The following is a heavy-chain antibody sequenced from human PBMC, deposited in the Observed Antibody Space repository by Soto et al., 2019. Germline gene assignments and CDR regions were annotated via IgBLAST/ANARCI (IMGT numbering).Heavy chain of an antibody. V-gene: IGHV6-1*01. CDR2: TYYRSRWYN. Sequence: SQTLSLTCAISGDSVSSNSAAWNWIRLSPSRGLEWLARTYYRSRWYNDYAVSVRSRIAVNPDTSKNQFSLQLTSVTPEDTAVYYCAGTTSHQWYYMDVWGKGTTVTVSS. D-gene: IGHD1-7*01. J-gene: IGHJ6*03. CDR1: GDSVSSNSAA. CDR3: AGTTSHQWYYMDV.